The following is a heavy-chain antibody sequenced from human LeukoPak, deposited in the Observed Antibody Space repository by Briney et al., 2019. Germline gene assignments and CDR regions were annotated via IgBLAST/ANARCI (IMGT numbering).Heavy chain of an antibody. CDR3: VRDGCVATTCATMGGFNH. CDR2: MNQHGSEK. D-gene: IGHD1-26*01. J-gene: IGHJ1*01. CDR1: GFSFSIFT. Sequence: GGSLRLSCVASGFSFSIFTMSWVRQGPGRGLEWVATMNQHGSEKHFADSVKGRFTISRDNAMNSLFLQMVSLRVEDTAVYFCVRDGCVATTCATMGGFNHWAQGTLVTVSS. V-gene: IGHV3-7*01.